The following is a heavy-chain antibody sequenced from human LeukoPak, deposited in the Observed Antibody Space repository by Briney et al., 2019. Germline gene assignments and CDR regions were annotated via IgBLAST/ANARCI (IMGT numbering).Heavy chain of an antibody. Sequence: PSETLSLTCAVSGGSISSGGYSWSWIRQPPGKGLEWIGYIYHSGSTYYNPSLKSRVTISVDRSKNQFSLKLSSVTAADTAVYYCARDRIGGNSEGYYYGMDVWGQGTTVTVSS. V-gene: IGHV4-30-2*01. D-gene: IGHD4-23*01. J-gene: IGHJ6*02. CDR1: GGSISSGGYS. CDR3: ARDRIGGNSEGYYYGMDV. CDR2: IYHSGST.